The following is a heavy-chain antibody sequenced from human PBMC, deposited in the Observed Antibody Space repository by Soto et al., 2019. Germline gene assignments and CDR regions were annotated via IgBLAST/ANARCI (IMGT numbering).Heavy chain of an antibody. J-gene: IGHJ3*02. CDR3: TRHSAPYSALVAFDI. Sequence: EVQLVESGGGLVQPGGSLKLSCAASGFTFSGSAMHWVRQASGKGLEWVGRIRSKANSYATAYAASVKGRFTISRDDSKNMAYLQMNSLKTEDTAVYYCTRHSAPYSALVAFDIWGQGTMVTVSS. V-gene: IGHV3-73*01. CDR2: IRSKANSYAT. D-gene: IGHD2-15*01. CDR1: GFTFSGSA.